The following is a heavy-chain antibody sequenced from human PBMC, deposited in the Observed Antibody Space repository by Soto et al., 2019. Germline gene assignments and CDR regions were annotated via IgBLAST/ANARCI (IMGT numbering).Heavy chain of an antibody. CDR3: ARQPVYSRNNWLDP. D-gene: IGHD4-4*01. Sequence: PSETLSLTCTVSGGSISSYYWGWIRQPPGKGLGWIGYIYYSGSTNYNPSLKSRVTISVDTSKNQFSLKLSSVTAADTAVYYCARQPVYSRNNWLDPWGQGTLVTVSS. V-gene: IGHV4-59*01. CDR2: IYYSGST. CDR1: GGSISSYY. J-gene: IGHJ5*02.